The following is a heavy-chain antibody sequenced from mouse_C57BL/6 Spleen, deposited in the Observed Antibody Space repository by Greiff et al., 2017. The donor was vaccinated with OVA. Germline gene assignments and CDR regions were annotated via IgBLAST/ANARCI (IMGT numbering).Heavy chain of an antibody. CDR2: IYPGDGDT. J-gene: IGHJ2*01. CDR1: GYAFSSSW. Sequence: QVQLQQSGPELVKPGASVKISCKASGYAFSSSWMNWVKQRPGKGLEWIGRIYPGDGDTNYNGKFKGKATLTADKSSSTAYMQLSSLTSEDSAVYFCVYYGYDAEGYFDYWGQGTTLTVSS. CDR3: VYYGYDAEGYFDY. V-gene: IGHV1-82*01. D-gene: IGHD2-2*01.